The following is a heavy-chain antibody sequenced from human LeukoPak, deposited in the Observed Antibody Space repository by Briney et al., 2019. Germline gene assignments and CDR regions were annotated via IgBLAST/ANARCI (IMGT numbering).Heavy chain of an antibody. V-gene: IGHV3-74*01. D-gene: IGHD2-21*01. CDR3: ARSKGGAYTGNFDL. CDR2: INGDGSTT. CDR1: GFTINAYW. Sequence: GGSLRLSCAASGFTINAYWMHWVRQVPGKGLVWVSRINGDGSTTSYADTVKGRFTISRDNAKNTVCLQMNSLRAEDTAVYYCARSKGGAYTGNFDLWGRGTLVTASS. J-gene: IGHJ2*01.